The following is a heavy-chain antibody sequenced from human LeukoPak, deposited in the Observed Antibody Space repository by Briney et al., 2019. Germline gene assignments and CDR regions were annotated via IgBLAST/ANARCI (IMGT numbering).Heavy chain of an antibody. Sequence: GESLKISCKGSGYSFTSYWIGWVRQMPGKGLEWMGIVYPGDSDTRYSPSFQGQVTISADKSISTAYLQWSSLKASDTAMYYCARHSDYVWGSYRPIRYWGQGTLVTVPS. CDR3: ARHSDYVWGSYRPIRY. CDR2: VYPGDSDT. J-gene: IGHJ4*02. D-gene: IGHD3-16*02. CDR1: GYSFTSYW. V-gene: IGHV5-51*01.